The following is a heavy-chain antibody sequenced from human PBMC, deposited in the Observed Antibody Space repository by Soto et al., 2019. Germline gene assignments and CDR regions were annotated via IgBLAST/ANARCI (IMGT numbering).Heavy chain of an antibody. CDR2: ISGSAGVT. D-gene: IGHD2-15*01. J-gene: IGHJ4*02. CDR3: AKDWVSGSSPY. V-gene: IGHV3-23*01. CDR1: GFTFSSNA. Sequence: EVQLLESGGGLVQPGGSLRLSCTASGFTFSSNAMSWVRQAPGKGLEWVSSISGSAGVTYYADSVKGRFTISRDKSKNALYLQMNSLRAEDTAVYYCAKDWVSGSSPYWGQGTLVTVSS.